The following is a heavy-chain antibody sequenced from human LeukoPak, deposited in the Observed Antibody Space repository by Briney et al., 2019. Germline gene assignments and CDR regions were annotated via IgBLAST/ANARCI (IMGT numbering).Heavy chain of an antibody. CDR3: ARSYYYDSSGYYYGMDV. V-gene: IGHV4-59*06. CDR1: GGSISSYY. D-gene: IGHD3-22*01. J-gene: IGHJ6*02. CDR2: IYYSGST. Sequence: SETLSLTCTVSGGSISSYYWSWIRQHPGKGLEWIGYIYYSGSTYYNPSLKSRVTISVDTSKNQFSLKLSSVTAADTAVYYCARSYYYDSSGYYYGMDVWGQGTTVTVSS.